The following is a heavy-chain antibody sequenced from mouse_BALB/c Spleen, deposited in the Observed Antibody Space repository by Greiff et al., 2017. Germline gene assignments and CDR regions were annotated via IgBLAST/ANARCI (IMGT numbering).Heavy chain of an antibody. V-gene: IGHV14-1*02. CDR2: IDPENGNT. D-gene: IGHD2-1*01. J-gene: IGHJ1*01. Sequence: VQLQQSGAELVRPGALVKLSCKASGFNIKDYYMHWVKQRPEQGLEWIGWIDPENGNTIYDPKFQGKASITADTSSNTAYLQLSSLTSEDTAVYYCARSDGNYAYFDVWGAGTTVTGSA. CDR1: GFNIKDYY. CDR3: ARSDGNYAYFDV.